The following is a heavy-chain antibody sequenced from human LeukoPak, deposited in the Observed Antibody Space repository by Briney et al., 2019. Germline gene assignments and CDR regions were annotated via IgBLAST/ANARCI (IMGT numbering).Heavy chain of an antibody. CDR1: GYTFTGFY. J-gene: IGHJ4*02. D-gene: IGHD6-6*01. Sequence: ALVKVSCKASGYTFTGFYMHWVRQAPGQGLELMGWNNPNSGATNYAQNFQGRVTMTRDTSISTAYMEMSRLRSDDTAVYYCARRSEYSSSPVDYWGQGTLVTVSS. CDR2: NNPNSGAT. CDR3: ARRSEYSSSPVDY. V-gene: IGHV1-2*02.